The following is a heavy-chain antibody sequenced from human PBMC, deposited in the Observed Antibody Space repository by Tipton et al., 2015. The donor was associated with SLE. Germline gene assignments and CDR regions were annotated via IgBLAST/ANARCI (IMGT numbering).Heavy chain of an antibody. J-gene: IGHJ2*01. CDR2: IYTSGST. CDR1: GGSFSGYY. D-gene: IGHD3-3*01. Sequence: TLSLTCAVYGGSFSGYYWSWIRQPAGKGLEWIGRIYTSGSTNYNPSLKSRVTMSVDTSKNQFSLKLSSVTAADTAVYYCARAGVGIFGVVYFDLWGRGTLVTVSS. CDR3: ARAGVGIFGVVYFDL. V-gene: IGHV4-59*10.